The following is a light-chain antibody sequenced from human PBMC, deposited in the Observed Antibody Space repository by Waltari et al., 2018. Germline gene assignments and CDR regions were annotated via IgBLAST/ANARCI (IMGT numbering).Light chain of an antibody. V-gene: IGKV3-15*01. CDR1: QSVSSN. J-gene: IGKJ1*01. CDR3: QQYNNWPGWT. CDR2: GAS. Sequence: EIVMTQSPATLSVSPGERAPLSCRASQSVSSNLAWYQQKPGQAPRLLIYGASTRATGIPARFSGSGSGTEFTLTISSLQSEDFAVYYCQQYNNWPGWTFGQGTKVEIK.